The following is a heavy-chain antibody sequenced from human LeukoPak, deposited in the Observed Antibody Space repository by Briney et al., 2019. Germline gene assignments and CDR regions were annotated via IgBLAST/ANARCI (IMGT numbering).Heavy chain of an antibody. CDR2: ISGSDGGTT. D-gene: IGHD4-17*01. Sequence: GGSLRLSCAASGFTFSSYAMSWVRQAPGKGLEWVSVISGSDGGTTDYAAPVKGRFTISRDDSKNTLSLQMNSLKTEDTAVYYCTTGSVTWGQGTLVTVSS. J-gene: IGHJ4*02. V-gene: IGHV3-15*01. CDR1: GFTFSSYA. CDR3: TTGSVT.